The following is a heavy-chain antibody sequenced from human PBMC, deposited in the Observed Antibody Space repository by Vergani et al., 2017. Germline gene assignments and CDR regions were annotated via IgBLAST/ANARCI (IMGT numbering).Heavy chain of an antibody. CDR1: GYSFTSYW. J-gene: IGHJ6*02. D-gene: IGHD4-17*01. V-gene: IGHV5-10-1*01. CDR2: IDPSDSYT. Sequence: EVQLVQSGAEVKKPGESLRISCKGSGYSFTSYWISWVRQMPGKGLEWMGRIDPSDSYTNYSPSFQGHVTISADKSIRTAYLQWSSLKASDTAMYYCARSTVTTLPYYYYGMDVWGQGTTVTVSS. CDR3: ARSTVTTLPYYYYGMDV.